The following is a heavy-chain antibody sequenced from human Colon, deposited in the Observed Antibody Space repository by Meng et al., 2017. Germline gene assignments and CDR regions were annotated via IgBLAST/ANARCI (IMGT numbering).Heavy chain of an antibody. D-gene: IGHD1-26*01. V-gene: IGHV4-4*02. CDR2: ISQSGSS. CDR1: GGSISSTNW. Sequence: QLHLKESGPGLWKPSGTLSLTGAVSGGSISSTNWGSWSRQPPGKGLEWIGEISQSGSSNYNPSLKSRVTMSLDKSKNHFFLNLSSVSAADTAVYYCAREDGSIGFTPAGQWGQGTLVTVFS. J-gene: IGHJ1*01. CDR3: AREDGSIGFTPAGQ.